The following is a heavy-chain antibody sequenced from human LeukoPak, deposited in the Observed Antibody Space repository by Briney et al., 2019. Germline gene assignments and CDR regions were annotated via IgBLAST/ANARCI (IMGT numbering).Heavy chain of an antibody. CDR2: MSPNSGDT. Sequence: RASVKVSCKASGYTFTSYDFNWVRQATGQRPEWMGWMSPNSGDTGYAQKFQDRVTITRDTSATIAYMELSSLRSEDTAVYYCARSARSEAADYWGQGTLVTVSS. J-gene: IGHJ4*02. CDR1: GYTFTSYD. CDR3: ARSARSEAADY. V-gene: IGHV1-8*01.